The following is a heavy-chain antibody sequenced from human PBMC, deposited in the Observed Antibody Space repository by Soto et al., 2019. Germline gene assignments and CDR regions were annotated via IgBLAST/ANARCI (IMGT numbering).Heavy chain of an antibody. Sequence: GSLRLSCAASGFTFSSYAMSWVRQAPGKGLEWVSAISGSGGSTYYADSVKGRFTISRDNSKNTLYLQMNSLRAEDTVVYYCARDLGSWYGRFDPWGQGTLVTVSS. CDR3: ARDLGSWYGRFDP. D-gene: IGHD6-13*01. J-gene: IGHJ5*02. V-gene: IGHV3-23*01. CDR2: ISGSGGST. CDR1: GFTFSSYA.